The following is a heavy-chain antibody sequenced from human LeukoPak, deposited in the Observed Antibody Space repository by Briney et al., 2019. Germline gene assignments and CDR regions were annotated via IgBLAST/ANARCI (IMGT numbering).Heavy chain of an antibody. Sequence: SETLSLTCSVSGDSISNYFWSWIRQPPGKGLEWIGYIYYSGSTNYNPSLKSRVTISMDTSKNQFSLKLSSVTAADTAVYYCARVEQWPYNIDPLRHGSLVTVSS. D-gene: IGHD6-19*01. CDR3: ARVEQWPYNIDP. CDR2: IYYSGST. CDR1: GDSISNYF. J-gene: IGHJ5*02. V-gene: IGHV4-59*01.